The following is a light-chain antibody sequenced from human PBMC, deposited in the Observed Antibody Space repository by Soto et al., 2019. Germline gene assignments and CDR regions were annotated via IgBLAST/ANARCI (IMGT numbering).Light chain of an antibody. V-gene: IGKV3-15*01. CDR2: GAS. Sequence: ETVMTQSPATLSVSPGERATLSCRASQDVSNNFAWYQQKPGQPPRLLIYGASTRATGIPARFSGSGSGTEFTLTITSLQSEDFAVYYCQQYHNWPPFTFGGGTQVEI. CDR3: QQYHNWPPFT. CDR1: QDVSNN. J-gene: IGKJ4*01.